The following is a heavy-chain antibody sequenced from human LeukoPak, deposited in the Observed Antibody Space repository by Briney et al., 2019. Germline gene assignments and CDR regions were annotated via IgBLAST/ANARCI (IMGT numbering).Heavy chain of an antibody. Sequence: PSDTLSLTCTVSGGSISSYYWSWLRQPPRKGLEWIGYIYYSGSTNYNPSLTSRVTISVDTSKNQFSLKLSSVTAADTAVYYCARADALRKSWNRHYYYYMDVWGKGTTVTVSS. V-gene: IGHV4-59*07. D-gene: IGHD1-1*01. CDR3: ARADALRKSWNRHYYYYMDV. J-gene: IGHJ6*03. CDR1: GGSISSYY. CDR2: IYYSGST.